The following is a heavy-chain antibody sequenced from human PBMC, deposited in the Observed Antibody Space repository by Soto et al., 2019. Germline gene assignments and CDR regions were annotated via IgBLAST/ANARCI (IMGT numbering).Heavy chain of an antibody. D-gene: IGHD6-13*01. CDR2: ISGSGGST. J-gene: IGHJ5*02. CDR3: AKFGGIAAAGAIDP. Sequence: EVQLLESGGGLVQPGGSLRLSCAASGFTFSSYAMSWVRQAPGKGLEWVSAISGSGGSTYYADPGKGRFTISRDNTKHARYLQMNSLRAEDTAVYYRAKFGGIAAAGAIDPVGQGTLVPVSS. V-gene: IGHV3-23*01. CDR1: GFTFSSYA.